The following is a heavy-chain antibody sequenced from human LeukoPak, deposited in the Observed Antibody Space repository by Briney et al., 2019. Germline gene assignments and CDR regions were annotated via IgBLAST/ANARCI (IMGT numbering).Heavy chain of an antibody. Sequence: PSETLSLTYTVSCASISGYYWHWIRQPPGKGLEWIAYMYYSGSTNYNPSFKSRVTMSGDTSKNELSLKLSSVTAADTAVYYCARMNGDYRFRNYFYYGLDVWGQGTTVTVSS. D-gene: IGHD4-17*01. J-gene: IGHJ6*02. CDR1: CASISGYY. CDR2: MYYSGST. V-gene: IGHV4-59*08. CDR3: ARMNGDYRFRNYFYYGLDV.